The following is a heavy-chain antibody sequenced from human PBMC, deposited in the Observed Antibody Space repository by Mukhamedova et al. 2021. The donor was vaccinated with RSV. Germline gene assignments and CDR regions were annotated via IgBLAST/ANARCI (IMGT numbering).Heavy chain of an antibody. Sequence: WVRQAPGKGLEWVANIKQDGSEKYYVDSVKGRFTISRDNAKNSLYLQMNSLRAEDTAMYYCARDSYYDSSGESPTGYWGQGTLVT. V-gene: IGHV3-7*03. CDR2: IKQDGSEK. J-gene: IGHJ4*02. CDR3: ARDSYYDSSGESPTGY. D-gene: IGHD3-22*01.